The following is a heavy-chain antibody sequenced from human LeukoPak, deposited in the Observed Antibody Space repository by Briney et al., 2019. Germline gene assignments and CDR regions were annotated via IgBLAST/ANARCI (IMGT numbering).Heavy chain of an antibody. Sequence: GGSLRHSCAASGFTFSDYYMSWIRQAPGKGLEWVSYISSSSSYTNYADSVKGRFTISRDNAKNSLYLQMNSLRAEDTAVYYCARGHSSGYYYFDYWGQGPLETASS. V-gene: IGHV3-11*05. CDR3: ARGHSSGYYYFDY. J-gene: IGHJ4*02. CDR1: GFTFSDYY. CDR2: ISSSSSYT. D-gene: IGHD3-22*01.